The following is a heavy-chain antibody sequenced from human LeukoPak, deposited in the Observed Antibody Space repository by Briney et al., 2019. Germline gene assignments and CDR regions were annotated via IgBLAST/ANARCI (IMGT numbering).Heavy chain of an antibody. D-gene: IGHD3-9*01. Sequence: PSETLSLTCTVSGGSISSYYWSWIRQPPGKGLEWIGYIYYSGSTNYNPSLKSRVTISVDTSKNQFSLKLSSVTAADTAVCYCARQRRDYDILTGYYSWFDPWGQGTLVTVSS. CDR3: ARQRRDYDILTGYYSWFDP. CDR1: GGSISSYY. J-gene: IGHJ5*02. V-gene: IGHV4-59*08. CDR2: IYYSGST.